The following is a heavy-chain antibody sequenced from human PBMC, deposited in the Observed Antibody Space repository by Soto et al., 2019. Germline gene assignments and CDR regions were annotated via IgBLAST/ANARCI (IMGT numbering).Heavy chain of an antibody. V-gene: IGHV4-34*01. Sequence: QVQLQQWGAGPLRPLETLSLTCGVSGGSFSGYYWAWIRQSPGKGLEWIGEINDRGSINYNPSLKSRVSIPVDTSKNLYSLNLRSVTAADKAVYYCARESHDILTGPPWVWYFDLWGRGTLVTVSS. CDR2: INDRGSI. D-gene: IGHD3-9*01. CDR3: ARESHDILTGPPWVWYFDL. CDR1: GGSFSGYY. J-gene: IGHJ2*01.